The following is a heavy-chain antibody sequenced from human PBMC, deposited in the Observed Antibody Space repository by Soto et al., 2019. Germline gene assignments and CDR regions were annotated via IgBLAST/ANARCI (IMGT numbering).Heavy chain of an antibody. CDR2: VYYSGNT. J-gene: IGHJ4*02. V-gene: IGHV4-61*01. D-gene: IGHD2-21*02. CDR1: GGSVDSGRYY. Sequence: HVQLLESGPGLVKPSETLSLTCTVSGGSVDSGRYYWSWIRQPPGKGLEWIGDVYYSGNTNYNPSLQSRVTMSIDTSKNQFSLDLTSVTAADTAIYYCARSSCGGRDCYLFDLWGQGTLVTVSS. CDR3: ARSSCGGRDCYLFDL.